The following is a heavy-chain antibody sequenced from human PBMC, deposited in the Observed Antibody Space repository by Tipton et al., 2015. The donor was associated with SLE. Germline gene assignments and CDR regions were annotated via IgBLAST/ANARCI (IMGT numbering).Heavy chain of an antibody. CDR1: SCSISNDNY. CDR3: ARDFWSGYGSFDS. V-gene: IGHV4-61*01. CDR2: IYYSGST. D-gene: IGHD3-3*01. J-gene: IGHJ4*02. Sequence: TLSLTCAVSSCSISNDNYWNWIRQPPGKGLEWIGYIYYSGSTNYNPSLKSRVTISVDTSKNQFSPKLSSVTAADTAVYYCARDFWSGYGSFDSWGQGTLVTVSP.